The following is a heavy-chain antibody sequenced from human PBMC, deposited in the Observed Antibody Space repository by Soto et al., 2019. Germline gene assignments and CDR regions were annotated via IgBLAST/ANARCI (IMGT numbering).Heavy chain of an antibody. Sequence: ASAKVSCKASGYTFTGYGLNWLRQAPGQGLELMGCLSAYNGDTIYAQKLQGRVTMTEDTSTDTAYMEMSSMRSEDTAVYYCATRQLGYCSGGSCYSSYPEYFQHWGQGTLVTVSS. CDR1: GYTFTGYG. J-gene: IGHJ1*01. D-gene: IGHD2-15*01. CDR2: LSAYNGDT. CDR3: ATRQLGYCSGGSCYSSYPEYFQH. V-gene: IGHV1-18*01.